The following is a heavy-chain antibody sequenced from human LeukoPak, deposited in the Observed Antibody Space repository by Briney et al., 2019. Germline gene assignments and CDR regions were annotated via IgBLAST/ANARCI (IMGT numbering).Heavy chain of an antibody. CDR2: IYYSGST. D-gene: IGHD2-15*01. CDR1: GGSISSYY. J-gene: IGHJ6*02. Sequence: SETLSLTCTVSGGSISSYYWSWIRQPPGKGLEWIGYIYYSGSTNYNPSLKSRVTISVDTSKNQFSLKLSSVTAADTAVYYCARVWCSGGSCYDNYYGMDVWGQGTTVTVSS. V-gene: IGHV4-59*01. CDR3: ARVWCSGGSCYDNYYGMDV.